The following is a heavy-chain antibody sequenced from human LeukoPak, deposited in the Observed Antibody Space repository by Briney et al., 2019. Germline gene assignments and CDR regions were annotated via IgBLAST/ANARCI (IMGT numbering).Heavy chain of an antibody. Sequence: PGGSLRLSCAASGFTFSSYAMSWVRQAPGKGLEWVTAISGSGGSTYYADSVKGRFAISRDNSKNTLYLQMNSLRGQDTAVYYCAKAYDFWSGYLDYWGEGALVTVSS. CDR3: AKAYDFWSGYLDY. D-gene: IGHD3-3*01. CDR2: ISGSGGST. V-gene: IGHV3-23*01. J-gene: IGHJ4*02. CDR1: GFTFSSYA.